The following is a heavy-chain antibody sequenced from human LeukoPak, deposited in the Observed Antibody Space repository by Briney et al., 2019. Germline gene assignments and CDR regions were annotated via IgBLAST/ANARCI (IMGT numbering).Heavy chain of an antibody. CDR1: GFTFSSYT. D-gene: IGHD4-11*01. CDR3: ARDAGQNTVIPDY. V-gene: IGHV3-21*01. J-gene: IGHJ4*02. Sequence: PGGSLRLSCAASGFTFSSYTINWVRQTPGRGLEWVSSISGDGTYIYYADSVKGRFTISRDNAKNSLYLQMNNLRVEDTAVYYCARDAGQNTVIPDYWGQGTLVTVSS. CDR2: ISGDGTYI.